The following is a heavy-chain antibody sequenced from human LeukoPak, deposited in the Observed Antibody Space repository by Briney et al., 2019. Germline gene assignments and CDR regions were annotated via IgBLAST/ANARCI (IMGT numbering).Heavy chain of an antibody. CDR3: AGIAAAAPFDY. CDR1: GYTFTGYY. J-gene: IGHJ4*02. V-gene: IGHV1-2*02. CDR2: TNPNSGDT. Sequence: GASVKVSCKASGYTFTGYYIHWVRQAPGQGLEWMGWTNPNSGDTNYAQKFQGRVTMTRDTSISTAYMELSRLRSDDTAVYYCAGIAAAAPFDYWGQGTLVTVSS. D-gene: IGHD6-13*01.